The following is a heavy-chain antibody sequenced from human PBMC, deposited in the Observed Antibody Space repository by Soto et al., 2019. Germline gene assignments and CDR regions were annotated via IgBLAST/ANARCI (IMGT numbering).Heavy chain of an antibody. CDR1: GGTFSSYA. CDR2: IIPIFGTA. Sequence: SVKVSCTASGGTFSSYAISWVRHAPGQGREWMGGIIPIFGTANYEQKLQGRVTITADTSASTAYMELSILRYEDTAVYYCARSLQIVTAMSPGKYWGQGTQVTVSS. D-gene: IGHD5-18*01. J-gene: IGHJ4*02. CDR3: ARSLQIVTAMSPGKY. V-gene: IGHV1-69*06.